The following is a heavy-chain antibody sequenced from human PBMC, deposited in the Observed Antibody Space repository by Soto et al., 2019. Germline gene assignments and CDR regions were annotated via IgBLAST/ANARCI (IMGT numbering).Heavy chain of an antibody. CDR3: ATGSDNSKVGY. Sequence: SETLSLTCTVSGDSISRSTYFWGWVRQPPGKGLEWIGSIYYSGSTYYNPSLKSRVTISADTSKNHISLKLASVTAADTAVYYCATGSDNSKVGYWRQGTLVTVSS. D-gene: IGHD4-4*01. CDR2: IYYSGST. J-gene: IGHJ4*02. V-gene: IGHV4-39*07. CDR1: GDSISRSTYF.